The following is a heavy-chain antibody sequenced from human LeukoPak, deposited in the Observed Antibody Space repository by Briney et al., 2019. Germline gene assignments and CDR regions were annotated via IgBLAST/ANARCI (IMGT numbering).Heavy chain of an antibody. CDR1: GFTFSSYS. V-gene: IGHV3-21*01. CDR2: ISSSSSYI. D-gene: IGHD3-22*01. J-gene: IGHJ3*02. CDR3: ARGILLYDSSGYYYERHVGDAFDI. Sequence: PGGSLRLSCAASGFTFSSYSMKWVRQAPGKGLEWVSFISSSSSYIYYADSVKGRFTISRDNAKNSLYLQMNSLRAEDTAVYYCARGILLYDSSGYYYERHVGDAFDIWGQGTMVTVSS.